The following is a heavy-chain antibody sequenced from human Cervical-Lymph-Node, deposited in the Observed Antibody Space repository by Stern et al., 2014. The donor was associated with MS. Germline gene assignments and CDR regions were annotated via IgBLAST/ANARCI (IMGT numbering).Heavy chain of an antibody. D-gene: IGHD1-1*01. CDR3: ARDTSSPERSDW. CDR1: GFTVRRDY. V-gene: IGHV3-53*01. CDR2: MTNVGST. J-gene: IGHJ4*02. Sequence: VQLVESGGGVIQPGGSLRLSCTASGFTVRRDYMTWVRPAPGKGLEWVALMTNVGSTFYTDAVKGRFTISRDDSKNTVYLHMTSLRAEDTAMYYCARDTSSPERSDWWGQGTLVTVSS.